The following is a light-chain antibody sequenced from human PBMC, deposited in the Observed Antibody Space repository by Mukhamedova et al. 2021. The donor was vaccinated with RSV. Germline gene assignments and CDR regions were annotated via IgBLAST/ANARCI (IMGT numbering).Light chain of an antibody. CDR3: QQYNGNYT. Sequence: WYQRRVHGKAPKLLIYKASILENGVPSRFSGSGSGTEFSFTISSLQPADFATYFCQQYNGNYTFGQGTKVDLK. V-gene: IGKV1-5*03. CDR2: KAS. J-gene: IGKJ2*01.